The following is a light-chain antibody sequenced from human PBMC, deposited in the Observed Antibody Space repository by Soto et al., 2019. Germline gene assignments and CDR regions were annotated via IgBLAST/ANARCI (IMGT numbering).Light chain of an antibody. CDR2: DVS. Sequence: QSALTQPASVSGSPGQSIAISCTGTSSDVGAYNYVSWYQQHPGKAPKLMIYDVSNRPSGVSNRFSGSKSGNTASLTISGLQPEDEADYYCSSHTSGSTRVFGSGTKVTVL. CDR1: SSDVGAYNY. CDR3: SSHTSGSTRV. V-gene: IGLV2-14*03. J-gene: IGLJ1*01.